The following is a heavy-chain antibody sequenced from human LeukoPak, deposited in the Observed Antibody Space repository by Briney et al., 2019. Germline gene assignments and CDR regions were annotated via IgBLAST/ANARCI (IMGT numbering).Heavy chain of an antibody. CDR1: GFTFSSYE. CDR3: ARDFEGRTVTIPVY. J-gene: IGHJ4*02. CDR2: ISSGGNNI. D-gene: IGHD4-17*01. Sequence: GGSLRLSCAASGFTFSSYEMNWVRQAPGMGLEWVSYISSGGNNIYYADSVKGRFTISRDNSKNTLYLQMNSLRAEDTAVYYCARDFEGRTVTIPVYWGQGTLVTVSS. V-gene: IGHV3-48*03.